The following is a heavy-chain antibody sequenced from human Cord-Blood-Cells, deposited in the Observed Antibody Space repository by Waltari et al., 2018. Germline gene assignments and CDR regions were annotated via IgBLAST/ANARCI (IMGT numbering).Heavy chain of an antibody. J-gene: IGHJ4*02. CDR2: IKSKTDGGTT. CDR3: TTDVVDCSGGSCYYFDY. CDR1: GFTFSNAW. D-gene: IGHD2-15*01. Sequence: EVQLVESGGGLVKPGGSLRLSCAASGFTFSNAWMSWVRQAPGKGLEWVGRIKSKTDGGTTDYAAPVKGRFTISRDDSKNTLYLQMNSLKTEETAVYYCTTDVVDCSGGSCYYFDYWGQGTLVTVSS. V-gene: IGHV3-15*01.